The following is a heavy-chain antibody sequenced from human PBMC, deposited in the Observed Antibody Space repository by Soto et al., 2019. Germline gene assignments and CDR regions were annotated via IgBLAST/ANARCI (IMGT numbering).Heavy chain of an antibody. D-gene: IGHD3-9*01. J-gene: IGHJ4*02. CDR2: IYYSGST. CDR1: GGSISSYY. V-gene: IGHV4-59*01. CDR3: ARSSLLRYFAWPPYN. Sequence: SETLSLTCTVSGGSISSYYWSWIRQPPGKGLEWIGYIYYSGSTNYNPSLKSRVTISVDTSKNQFSLKLSSVTAADTAVYYCARSSLLRYFAWPPYNGGQGTLVTVSS.